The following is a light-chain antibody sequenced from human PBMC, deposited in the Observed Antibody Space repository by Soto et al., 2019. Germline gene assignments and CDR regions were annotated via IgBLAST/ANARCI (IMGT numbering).Light chain of an antibody. Sequence: QSALTQPASVSGSPGQSITISCTGTSSDVGGYNYVSWYQQHPGKAPKLMIYEVSNRPSGVSNRFSGSKSGNTASLTISGLQAEDEDDYYCSSYTSSSTLDAYVFGTGTKVTVL. CDR1: SSDVGGYNY. V-gene: IGLV2-14*01. CDR3: SSYTSSSTLDAYV. CDR2: EVS. J-gene: IGLJ1*01.